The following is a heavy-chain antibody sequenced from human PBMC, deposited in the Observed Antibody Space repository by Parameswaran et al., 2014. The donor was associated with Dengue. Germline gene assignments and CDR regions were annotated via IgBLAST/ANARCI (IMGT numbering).Heavy chain of an antibody. CDR3: ARVIRGWGGYSYVNYYYGMDV. D-gene: IGHD5-18*01. J-gene: IGHJ6*02. Sequence: RWIRQPPGKGLEWIGEINHSGSTNYNPSLKSRVTISVDTSKNQFSLKLSSVTAADTAVYYCARVIRGWGGYSYVNYYYGMDVWGQGTTVTVSS. V-gene: IGHV4-34*01. CDR2: INHSGST.